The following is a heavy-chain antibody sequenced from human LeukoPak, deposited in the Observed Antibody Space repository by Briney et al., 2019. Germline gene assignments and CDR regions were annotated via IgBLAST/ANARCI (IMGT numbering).Heavy chain of an antibody. J-gene: IGHJ6*02. CDR1: GITLSDYW. Sequence: PGRSLRLSCAASGITLSDYWMFWVRQSPGKGLVHVSRIESDGTRTTYADSVKGRFTISRDNAKNTMYLQMNSLRAEDTAVYYCVRGGHKLDIQTSRYYYGLDVWGQGTTVTVSS. V-gene: IGHV3-74*03. D-gene: IGHD2-2*03. CDR2: IESDGTRT. CDR3: VRGGHKLDIQTSRYYYGLDV.